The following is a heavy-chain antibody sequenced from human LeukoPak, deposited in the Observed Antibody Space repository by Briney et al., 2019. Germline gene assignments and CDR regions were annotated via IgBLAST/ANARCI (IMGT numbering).Heavy chain of an antibody. V-gene: IGHV3-74*01. CDR1: GFTFSAFW. Sequence: GGSLRLSCAASGFTFSAFWMHWVRQAPGKGLVWVSRINSDGSSTTYADSVKGRFTISRDNAKNTLYLQMNSLRAEDTAVYYCAKQLGYCSDGSCYFPYWGQGTLVTVSS. D-gene: IGHD2-15*01. J-gene: IGHJ4*02. CDR2: INSDGSST. CDR3: AKQLGYCSDGSCYFPY.